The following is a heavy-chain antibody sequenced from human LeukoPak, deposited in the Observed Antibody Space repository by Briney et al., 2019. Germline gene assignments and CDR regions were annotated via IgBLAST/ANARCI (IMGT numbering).Heavy chain of an antibody. D-gene: IGHD1-26*01. CDR1: GDSIIGYY. CDR2: IYYTGNT. V-gene: IGHV4-39*07. Sequence: SETLSLTCSVSGDSIIGYYWGWIRQPPGKGLEWIGNIYYTGNTYYNSSLKSRVTISLDTSKNQFSLKVISVTAADTAVYYCARGVNSGYFDYCGQGTLVTVSS. CDR3: ARGVNSGYFDY. J-gene: IGHJ4*02.